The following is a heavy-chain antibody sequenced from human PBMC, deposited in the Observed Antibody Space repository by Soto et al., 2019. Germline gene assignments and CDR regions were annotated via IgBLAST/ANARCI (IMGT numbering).Heavy chain of an antibody. D-gene: IGHD2-8*01. CDR3: TRDLNGGNPFDY. J-gene: IGHJ4*02. CDR2: IDPGSGSP. CDR1: GYTLNNYA. Sequence: QVQLVQSGAEVKKPGASVRVSCKASGYTLNNYAIHWVRQAAGQSLEWLAWIDPGSGSPTYSQKFRGRITPTRDYSASTFYMDLSSLTSEDTAVYFCTRDLNGGNPFDYWGQGTLVTVSS. V-gene: IGHV1-3*01.